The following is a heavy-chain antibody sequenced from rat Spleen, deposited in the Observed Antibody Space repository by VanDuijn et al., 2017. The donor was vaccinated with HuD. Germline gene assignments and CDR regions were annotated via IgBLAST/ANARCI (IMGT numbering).Heavy chain of an antibody. Sequence: DVQLAESGGGLVQPGRSLQLSCAASGFTFRDYAMAWVRQAPKKGLAWVATIIYGGSRTYYRDSVKGRFTISRNDAKSTLYLQMDSLRSEDTATYYCASHWGRAYFDYWGQGVMVAVSS. CDR2: IIYGGSRT. CDR3: ASHWGRAYFDY. D-gene: IGHD5-1*01. J-gene: IGHJ2*01. CDR1: GFTFRDYA. V-gene: IGHV5-17*01.